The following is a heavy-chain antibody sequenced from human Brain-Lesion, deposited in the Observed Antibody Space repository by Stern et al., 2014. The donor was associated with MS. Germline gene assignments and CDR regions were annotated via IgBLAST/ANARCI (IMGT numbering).Heavy chain of an antibody. Sequence: VQLVESGPGLVKPSETLSLTCTVAGGSVSSTSYAWAWIRQPPGKGLEWIGTIYYSGNTYYSPSLTSRLTLSLDTSKNQVSLQLRSVTAADTAVYYCAGEEDIRYCSGGSCTGNWFDPWGQGTLVTVSS. D-gene: IGHD2-15*01. J-gene: IGHJ5*02. CDR3: AGEEDIRYCSGGSCTGNWFDP. CDR1: GGSVSSTSYA. CDR2: IYYSGNT. V-gene: IGHV4-39*01.